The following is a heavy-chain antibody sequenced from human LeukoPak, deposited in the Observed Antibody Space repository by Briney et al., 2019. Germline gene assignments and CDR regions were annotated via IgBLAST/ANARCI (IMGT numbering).Heavy chain of an antibody. CDR2: IDYNGRT. CDR1: GGSTDSYYY. CDR3: ASNIPTPTTSPPLGY. J-gene: IGHJ4*02. V-gene: IGHV4-59*08. Sequence: SETLSLTCTVSGGSTDSYYYWRWSRQPPGKGLGWMGYIDYNGRTKYNPSLQSRVTISVDTSKTQFSLRLGSVTAADTAVYFCASNIPTPTTSPPLGYWGQGTLVTVSS. D-gene: IGHD1-1*01.